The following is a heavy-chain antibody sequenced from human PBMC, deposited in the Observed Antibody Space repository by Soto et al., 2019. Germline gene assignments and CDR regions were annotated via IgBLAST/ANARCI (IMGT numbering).Heavy chain of an antibody. J-gene: IGHJ5*02. D-gene: IGHD6-13*01. CDR1: GFSLTSNGVG. CDR2: IYWDDTE. Sequence: QISLKESGPTLMQPTQTLTLTCTFSGFSLTSNGVGVGWIRQPPGKALEWLALIYWDDTERYSPSLKPRLTITKDTSKNQVVLTMTYMDPVDTATYYCAHEGYGSDNWYDPWGQGTLVTVSS. V-gene: IGHV2-5*02. CDR3: AHEGYGSDNWYDP.